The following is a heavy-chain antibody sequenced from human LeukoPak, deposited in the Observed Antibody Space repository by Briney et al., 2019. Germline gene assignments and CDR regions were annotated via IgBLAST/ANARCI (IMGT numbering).Heavy chain of an antibody. CDR1: GFTFSSYA. V-gene: IGHV3-30*04. J-gene: IGHJ4*02. Sequence: GGSLRLSCAASGFTFSSYAMHWVRQAPGKGLEWVAVISYDGSNKYYADSVKGRFTISRDNSKNTLYLQMNSLRAEDTAVYYSARDMDYRPIGSYYYGYWGQGTLVTVSS. D-gene: IGHD1-26*01. CDR2: ISYDGSNK. CDR3: ARDMDYRPIGSYYYGY.